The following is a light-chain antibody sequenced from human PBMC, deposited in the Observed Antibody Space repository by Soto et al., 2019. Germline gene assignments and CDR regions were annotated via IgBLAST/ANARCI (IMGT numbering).Light chain of an antibody. CDR3: VLLYGGAWV. V-gene: IGLV7-43*01. CDR2: RTS. CDR1: TGAVTSDYY. J-gene: IGLJ3*02. Sequence: QAVVTQEPSLTVSPGGTVTLTCALTTGAVTSDYYPNWFQRRPGQALRTLIYRTSNKHSWTPARFSGSLLGGKAALTLSGVQPEDEADYYCVLLYGGAWVFGGGPKLTVL.